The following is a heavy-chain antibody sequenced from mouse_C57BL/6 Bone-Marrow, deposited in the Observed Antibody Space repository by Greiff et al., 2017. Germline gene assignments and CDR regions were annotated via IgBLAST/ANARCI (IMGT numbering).Heavy chain of an antibody. CDR3: AGYDYNGERYFDV. Sequence: VNVEQSGAELVKPGASVKLSCKASGYTFTSYWMHWVKQRPGQGLEWIGYLNPSSGYTTYNQKFKDKATLTVDKSSSTAYMQLISLTYVDSAVFYYAGYDYNGERYFDVWGTGTTLTVSS. CDR1: GYTFTSYW. V-gene: IGHV1-7*01. D-gene: IGHD2-4*01. J-gene: IGHJ1*03. CDR2: LNPSSGYT.